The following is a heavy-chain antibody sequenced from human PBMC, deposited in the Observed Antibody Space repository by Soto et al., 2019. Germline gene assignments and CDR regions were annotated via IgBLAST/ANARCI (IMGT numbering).Heavy chain of an antibody. D-gene: IGHD1-26*01. J-gene: IGHJ4*02. CDR1: GGSIISGGYY. CDR3: ARGYLEWELFDY. Sequence: SETLSLTCTVSGGSIISGGYYWSWIRQHPGKGLEWIGYIYYSGSTYYNPSLKSRVTISVDTSKNQFSLKLSSVTAADTAVYYCARGYLEWELFDYWGQGTLVTVSS. V-gene: IGHV4-31*03. CDR2: IYYSGST.